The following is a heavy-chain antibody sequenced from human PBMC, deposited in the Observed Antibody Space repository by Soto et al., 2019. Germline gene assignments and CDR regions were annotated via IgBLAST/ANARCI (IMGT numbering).Heavy chain of an antibody. J-gene: IGHJ6*03. CDR2: ISAYNGNT. CDR3: ARDYIAARDYYDMDV. Sequence: QVQLVQSGAEVKKPGASVKVSCKASGYTFTSYGISWVRQAPGQGLEWMGWISAYNGNTNYAQKLQGRVTMTTDTSTSTADKELRSLRSDDTAVYYGARDYIAARDYYDMDVWGKGTTVTVSS. V-gene: IGHV1-18*01. CDR1: GYTFTSYG. D-gene: IGHD6-6*01.